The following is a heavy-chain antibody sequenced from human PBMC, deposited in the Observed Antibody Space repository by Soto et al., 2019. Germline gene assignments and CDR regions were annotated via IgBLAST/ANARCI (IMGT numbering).Heavy chain of an antibody. D-gene: IGHD2-2*01. Sequence: PSETLSLTCTVSGGSISSSSYYWGWIRQPPGKGLEWIGSIYYSGSTYYNPSLKSRVTISVDTSKNQFSLKLSSVTAADTAVYYCARSMPLSNWFDPWGQGTLVTVSS. J-gene: IGHJ5*02. CDR3: ARSMPLSNWFDP. CDR1: GGSISSSSYY. CDR2: IYYSGST. V-gene: IGHV4-39*01.